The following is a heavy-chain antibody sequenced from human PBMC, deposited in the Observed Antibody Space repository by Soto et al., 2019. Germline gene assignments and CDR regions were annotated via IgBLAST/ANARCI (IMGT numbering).Heavy chain of an antibody. D-gene: IGHD5-12*01. V-gene: IGHV4-39*01. Sequence: SETLSLTCTVSGGSISSDNFYWVWIRQPPGKGLEWIGNFYFSGSTYYNPSLKSRVTISADTSKNQFSLKLTSVTAADTAVYYCARHLRWLQLRYFDYWGQGTLVTVSS. CDR2: FYFSGST. CDR3: ARHLRWLQLRYFDY. CDR1: GGSISSDNFY. J-gene: IGHJ4*02.